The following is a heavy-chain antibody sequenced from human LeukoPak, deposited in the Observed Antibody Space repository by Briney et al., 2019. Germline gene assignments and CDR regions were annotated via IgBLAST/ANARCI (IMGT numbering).Heavy chain of an antibody. CDR1: GGSISSYY. CDR3: ARHAGYCSSTSCYMGKYNWFDP. Sequence: SETLSLTCTVSGGSISSYYWSWIRQPPGKGLEWIGYIYTSGSTNYNPSLKSRVTISVDTSKNQFSLKLSSVTAADTAVYYCARHAGYCSSTSCYMGKYNWFDPWGQGTLVTASS. CDR2: IYTSGST. V-gene: IGHV4-4*09. D-gene: IGHD2-2*02. J-gene: IGHJ5*02.